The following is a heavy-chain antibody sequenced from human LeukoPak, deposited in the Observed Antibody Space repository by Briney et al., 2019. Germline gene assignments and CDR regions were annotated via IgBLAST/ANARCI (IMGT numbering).Heavy chain of an antibody. V-gene: IGHV4-39*07. CDR3: ARSVSAYAGRGWFDP. CDR2: MYYTGTT. Sequence: SETLSLTCSVSGGSIRSLGYSWGWIRQPPGKGLEWIASMYYTGTTYYNPSLKSRVTMSVDTSKNQFSLNLTSVTAADTAVFYCARSVSAYAGRGWFDPWGQGTLVTVFS. J-gene: IGHJ5*02. D-gene: IGHD5-12*01. CDR1: GGSIRSLGYS.